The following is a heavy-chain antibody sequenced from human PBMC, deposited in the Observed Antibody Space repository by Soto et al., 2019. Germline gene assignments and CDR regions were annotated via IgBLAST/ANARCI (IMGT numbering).Heavy chain of an antibody. CDR1: GFTFSSYA. D-gene: IGHD2-8*01. CDR2: ISGSGGST. Sequence: GGSLRLSCAASGFTFSSYAMSWVRQAPGKGLEWVSAISGSGGSTYYADSVKGRFTISRGNAKNSVFLQMNNLRADDTAVYYCARDLRFSSTNYFDFWGRGTLVTVSS. V-gene: IGHV3-23*01. J-gene: IGHJ4*02. CDR3: ARDLRFSSTNYFDF.